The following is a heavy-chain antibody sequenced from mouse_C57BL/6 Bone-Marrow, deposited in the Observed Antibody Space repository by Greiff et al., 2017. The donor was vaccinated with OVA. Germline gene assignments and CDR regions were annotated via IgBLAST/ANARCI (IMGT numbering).Heavy chain of an antibody. J-gene: IGHJ3*01. CDR2: IRNKANGYTT. CDR3: ARHMDGSSSWFAY. CDR1: GFTFTDYY. V-gene: IGHV7-3*01. Sequence: EVQRVESGGGLVQPGGSLSLSCAASGFTFTDYYMSWVRQPPGKALEWLGFIRNKANGYTTEYSASVKGRFTISRDNSQSILYLQMNALRAEDSATYYCARHMDGSSSWFAYWGQGTLVTVSA. D-gene: IGHD1-1*01.